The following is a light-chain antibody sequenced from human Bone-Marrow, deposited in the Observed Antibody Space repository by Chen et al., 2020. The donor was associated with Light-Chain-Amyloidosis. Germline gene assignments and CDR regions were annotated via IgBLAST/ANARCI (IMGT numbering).Light chain of an antibody. CDR1: SSDVGDYNY. V-gene: IGLV2-8*01. J-gene: IGLJ1*01. CDR2: DVT. Sequence: QSALTQPPSASGSPGQSVTISCTGTSSDVGDYNYVSWYQQHPGKAPKPLIYDVTKRPSGVPDRFSCSKSGNTASLTVSGLQAEDEADYYCYSYSVSSTYVFGTGTKVIVL. CDR3: YSYSVSSTYV.